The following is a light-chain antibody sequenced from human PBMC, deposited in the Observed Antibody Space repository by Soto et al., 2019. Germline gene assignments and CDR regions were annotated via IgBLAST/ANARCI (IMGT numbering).Light chain of an antibody. CDR2: EVS. CDR3: SSYSSSSTRV. V-gene: IGLV2-14*01. Sequence: QSALTQPASVSGSPGQSITISCTGTRSDVGSYNYVSWYQQHPGKAPKLMIYEVSNRPSGVSNRFSGSKSGNTASLTISGVQAEDEANYYCSSYSSSSTRVFGGGTKLTVL. CDR1: RSDVGSYNY. J-gene: IGLJ3*02.